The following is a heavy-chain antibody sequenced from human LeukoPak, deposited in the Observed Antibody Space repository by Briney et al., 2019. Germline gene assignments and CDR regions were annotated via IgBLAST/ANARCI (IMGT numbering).Heavy chain of an antibody. V-gene: IGHV5-51*01. Sequence: GESLKISCKGSGYSFTTYWIGWVRQMPGKGLEWMGIIYPGDSDTRYSPSFQGQVTISADKSISTAYLQWSSLKASDTAMYYCARISNMTTITKPFDYWGQGTLVTVSS. D-gene: IGHD5-24*01. CDR3: ARISNMTTITKPFDY. J-gene: IGHJ4*02. CDR2: IYPGDSDT. CDR1: GYSFTTYW.